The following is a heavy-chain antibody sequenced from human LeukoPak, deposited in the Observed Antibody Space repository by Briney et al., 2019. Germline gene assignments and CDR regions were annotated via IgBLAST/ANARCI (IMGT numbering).Heavy chain of an antibody. CDR1: GFTFSTYV. J-gene: IGHJ6*03. CDR3: AKKLGRVDYYYMDV. CDR2: ISGSGGST. V-gene: IGHV3-23*01. D-gene: IGHD7-27*01. Sequence: GGSLRLSYAASGFTFSTYVMSWVRQAPGKGLEWVSAISGSGGSTYYADSVKGRFTISRDNSKNTLYLKMNSLRAEDTAVYYCAKKLGRVDYYYMDVWGEGTTVTVSS.